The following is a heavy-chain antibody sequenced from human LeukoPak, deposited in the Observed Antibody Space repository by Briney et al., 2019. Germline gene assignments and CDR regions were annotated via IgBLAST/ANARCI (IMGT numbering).Heavy chain of an antibody. Sequence: SVTLSLTCTVCSVPINGTDYLGSTRPRPGKCLEWIGSIYHSGSNYHTQSLKRRVTNSVHTANNRLSLKEQSVTAADAAVYDCARLNVPGWFDPWGQGTLVTVSS. J-gene: IGHJ5*02. CDR1: SVPINGTDY. V-gene: IGHV4-38-2*02. CDR2: IYHSGSN. CDR3: ARLNVPGWFDP.